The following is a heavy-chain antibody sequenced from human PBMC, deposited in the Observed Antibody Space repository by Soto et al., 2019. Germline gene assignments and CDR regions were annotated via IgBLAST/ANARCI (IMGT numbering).Heavy chain of an antibody. CDR1: GNTLTSYD. J-gene: IGHJ4*02. D-gene: IGHD3-10*01. CDR3: ARFYASGSYPYDY. CDR2: ISAYNGNT. Sequence: GASVKVSCKAPGNTLTSYDINWVRQAPGQGLEWMGWISAYNGNTNYAQNLQGRVTMTTDTSTSTAYMELRSLRSDDTAVYYCARFYASGSYPYDYWGQGTLVTVSS. V-gene: IGHV1-18*04.